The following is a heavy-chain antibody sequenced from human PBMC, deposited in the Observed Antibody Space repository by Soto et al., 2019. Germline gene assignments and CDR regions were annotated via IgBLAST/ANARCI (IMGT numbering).Heavy chain of an antibody. CDR1: GFPFTNCW. CDR3: ARGLTTYYYYGMDV. D-gene: IGHD3-9*01. J-gene: IGHJ6*02. V-gene: IGHV4-59*01. CDR2: IYYSGST. Sequence: GSLRLSCAASGFPFTNCWMNWVRQTPGKGLEWIGYIYYSGSTNYNPSLKSRVTISVDTSKNQFSLKLSSVTAADTAVYYCARGLTTYYYYGMDVWGQGTTVTVSS.